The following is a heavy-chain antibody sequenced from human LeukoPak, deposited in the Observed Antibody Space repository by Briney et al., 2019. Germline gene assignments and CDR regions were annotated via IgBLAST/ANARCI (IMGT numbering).Heavy chain of an antibody. V-gene: IGHV3-53*01. D-gene: IGHD2-8*01. CDR2: IYTGGGGST. J-gene: IGHJ3*02. CDR3: ARARAGCTNYAFDI. Sequence: GGSLRLSCAASGFTVSGSYMSWVRQAPGKGLEWVSVIYTGGGGSTYYADSVKGRFTISRDDSKNTLHLQMNSLRAEDAAVYYCARARAGCTNYAFDIWGQETMVTVSS. CDR1: GFTVSGSY.